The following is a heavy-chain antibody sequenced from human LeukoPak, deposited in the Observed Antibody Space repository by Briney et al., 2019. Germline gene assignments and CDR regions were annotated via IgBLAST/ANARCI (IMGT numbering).Heavy chain of an antibody. D-gene: IGHD2-21*01. CDR1: GGTFSSYA. J-gene: IGHJ4*02. Sequence: SVKVSCKASGGTFSSYAISWVRQAPGQGLEWMGGIIPIFGTANYAQKFQGRVTITADESTSTAYMELSSLRSQDTAVYYGARARGLLKAHFDYWGEGTLVTVSS. V-gene: IGHV1-69*01. CDR3: ARARGLLKAHFDY. CDR2: IIPIFGTA.